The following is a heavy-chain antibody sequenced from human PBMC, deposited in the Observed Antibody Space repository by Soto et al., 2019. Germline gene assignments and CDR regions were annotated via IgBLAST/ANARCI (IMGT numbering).Heavy chain of an antibody. D-gene: IGHD3-3*01. Sequence: VESLTISCEVSGYSFTSYWISWVLQMPGKGLEWMGRIDPSDSYTNYSPSFQGHVTISADKSISTAYLQWSSLKASDTAMYYCASSSLTIFGDYYYGMDVWGKGNTVTVSS. CDR2: IDPSDSYT. V-gene: IGHV5-10-1*01. J-gene: IGHJ6*04. CDR3: ASSSLTIFGDYYYGMDV. CDR1: GYSFTSYW.